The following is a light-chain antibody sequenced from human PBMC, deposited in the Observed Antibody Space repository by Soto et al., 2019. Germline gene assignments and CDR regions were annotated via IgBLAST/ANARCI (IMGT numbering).Light chain of an antibody. CDR1: SSDIGGYNY. V-gene: IGLV2-14*01. J-gene: IGLJ1*01. CDR3: SSYTSSSTLYV. CDR2: EVS. Sequence: QSVLTQPASVSGSPGQSITISCTGTSSDIGGYNYVSWYQQHPGKAPKLMIYEVSNRSSGVSNRFSGSKSGNTASLTISGLQAEDEADYYCSSYTSSSTLYVFRTGTKLTAL.